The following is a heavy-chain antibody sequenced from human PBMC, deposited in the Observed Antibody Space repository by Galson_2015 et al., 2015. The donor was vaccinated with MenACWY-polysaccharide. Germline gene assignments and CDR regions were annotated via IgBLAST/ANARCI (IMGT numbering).Heavy chain of an antibody. CDR3: ARDLIVAPYNWFNP. CDR1: GGSINNAY. D-gene: IGHD5-12*01. CDR2: IHTSGNT. Sequence: ETLSLTCTVSGGSINNAYWSWIRQPAGKGLEWIGRIHTSGNTNYNPPLNGRVAMSVDTSRNQFSLNLNSVTAADTAIYYCARDLIVAPYNWFNPWGQGTLVTVSS. V-gene: IGHV4-4*07. J-gene: IGHJ5*02.